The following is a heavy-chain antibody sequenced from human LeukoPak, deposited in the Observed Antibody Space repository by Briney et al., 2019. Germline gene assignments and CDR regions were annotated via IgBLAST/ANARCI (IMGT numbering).Heavy chain of an antibody. CDR2: INHSGST. CDR1: GGSFSGYY. J-gene: IGHJ3*02. D-gene: IGHD3-10*01. CDR3: ARGLMIRGSGSASTFDI. Sequence: SETLSLTCAVYGGSFSGYYWSWIRQPPGKGLEWLGEINHSGSTNYNPSLKSRVTISVDTSKNHFSVNLSSVTAANTAVYYSARGLMIRGSGSASTFDIWGQKTMLTVSS. V-gene: IGHV4-34*01.